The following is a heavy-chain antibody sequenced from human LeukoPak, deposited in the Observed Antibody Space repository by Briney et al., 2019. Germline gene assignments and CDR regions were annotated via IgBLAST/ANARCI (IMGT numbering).Heavy chain of an antibody. Sequence: ASVKVSCKASGYTFTGYYMHWVRQAPGQGLEWMGWINPNSGGTNYAQKFQGRVTMTRDTSISTAYMELSRLRSDDTAVYYCAREVLPTHIVVVTALDYWGQGTLVTVSS. J-gene: IGHJ4*02. CDR1: GYTFTGYY. CDR2: INPNSGGT. V-gene: IGHV1-2*02. D-gene: IGHD2-21*02. CDR3: AREVLPTHIVVVTALDY.